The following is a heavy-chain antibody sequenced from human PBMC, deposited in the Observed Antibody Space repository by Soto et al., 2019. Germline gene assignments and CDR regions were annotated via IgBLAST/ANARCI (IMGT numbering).Heavy chain of an antibody. CDR1: GFTFNSYE. CDR3: ARQAELPRAGPNYYYHSVLDV. CDR2: ISKSGGTT. V-gene: IGHV3-48*03. J-gene: IGHJ6*02. Sequence: GGSLRLSCVGSGFTFNSYELNWVRQAPGKGLEWVSYISKSGGTTYYAASLKGRFTVSRDNAKNSLYLQIDGLRADDTAVYYCARQAELPRAGPNYYYHSVLDVWGQGTTVTVS. D-gene: IGHD3-10*01.